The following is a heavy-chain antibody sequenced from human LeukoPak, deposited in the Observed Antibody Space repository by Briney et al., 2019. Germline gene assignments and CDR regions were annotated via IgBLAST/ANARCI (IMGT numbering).Heavy chain of an antibody. D-gene: IGHD1-26*01. CDR2: IRYDGSNK. J-gene: IGHJ4*02. Sequence: PGGSLRLSCAASGFTFSSYGRHWVRQAPGKGLEWAAFIRYDGSNKYYADSVKGRFTISRDNSKNTLYLQMNSLRAEDTAVYYCARRAVSGSYYFDYWGQGTLVTVSS. CDR3: ARRAVSGSYYFDY. V-gene: IGHV3-30*02. CDR1: GFTFSSYG.